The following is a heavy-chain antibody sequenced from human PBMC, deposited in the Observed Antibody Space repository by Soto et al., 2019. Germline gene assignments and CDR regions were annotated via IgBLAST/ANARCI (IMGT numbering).Heavy chain of an antibody. Sequence: PGGSLRLSCAASGFTFSSYGMHWVRQAPGKGLEWVAVIWYDGSNKYYADSVKGRFTISRDNSKNTLYLQMNSLRAEDTAVYYCARDRNFGVTSYYFDYWGQGTLVTV. V-gene: IGHV3-33*01. D-gene: IGHD3-10*01. CDR3: ARDRNFGVTSYYFDY. CDR1: GFTFSSYG. J-gene: IGHJ4*02. CDR2: IWYDGSNK.